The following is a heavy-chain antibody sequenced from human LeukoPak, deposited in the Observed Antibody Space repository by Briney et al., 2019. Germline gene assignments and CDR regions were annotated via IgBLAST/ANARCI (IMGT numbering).Heavy chain of an antibody. V-gene: IGHV3-30-3*01. J-gene: IGHJ4*02. CDR3: ASGTTVTSPDY. Sequence: GGSLRLSCAASGFTFSSYAMHWVRQAPGKGLEWVAVISYDGNNKYYADSVKGRFIISRDNSKNTLYLQMNSLRAEDTAVYYCASGTTVTSPDYWGQGTLVTVSS. CDR1: GFTFSSYA. D-gene: IGHD4-17*01. CDR2: ISYDGNNK.